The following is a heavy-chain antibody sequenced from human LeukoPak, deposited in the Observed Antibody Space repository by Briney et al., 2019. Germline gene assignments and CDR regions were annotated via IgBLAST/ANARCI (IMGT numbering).Heavy chain of an antibody. Sequence: SETLSLTCSVYGVSLSDYYWSWIRQPPGKGLEWIGEINHNGGTKYNPSLKGRVTISVDTSENQFSLYLRSVTAADTAVYYCARIRCGRCSVICYNHWGQGTLVTVSS. J-gene: IGHJ5*02. D-gene: IGHD2-8*01. CDR3: ARIRCGRCSVICYNH. CDR2: INHNGGT. V-gene: IGHV4-34*01. CDR1: GVSLSDYY.